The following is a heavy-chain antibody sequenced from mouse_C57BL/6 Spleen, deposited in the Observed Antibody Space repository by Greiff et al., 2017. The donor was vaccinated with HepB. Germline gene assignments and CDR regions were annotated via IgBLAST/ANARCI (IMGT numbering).Heavy chain of an antibody. CDR3: ARGYYSHAMDD. Sequence: QVQLQQSGAELVRPGTSVKMSCKASGYTFTNYWIGWAKQRPGHGLEWIGDIYPGGGYTNYNEKFKGKATLTADKSSSTAYMQFSSLTSEDAAIYYCARGYYSHAMDDWGQGTSVTVSS. CDR1: GYTFTNYW. J-gene: IGHJ4*01. D-gene: IGHD1-1*01. V-gene: IGHV1-63*01. CDR2: IYPGGGYT.